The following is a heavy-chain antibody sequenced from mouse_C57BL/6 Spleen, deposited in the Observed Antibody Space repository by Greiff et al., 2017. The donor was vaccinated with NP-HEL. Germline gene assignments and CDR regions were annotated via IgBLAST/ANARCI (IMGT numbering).Heavy chain of an antibody. V-gene: IGHV5-17*01. J-gene: IGHJ4*01. CDR2: ISSGSSTI. CDR1: GFTFSDYG. D-gene: IGHD2-5*01. Sequence: EVKLVESGGGLVKPGGSLKLSCAASGFTFSDYGMHWVRQAPEKGLEWVAYISSGSSTIYYADTVKGRFTISRDNAKNTLFLQMTSLRSEDTAMYYCARSKRESYYAMDYWGQGTSVTVSS. CDR3: ARSKRESYYAMDY.